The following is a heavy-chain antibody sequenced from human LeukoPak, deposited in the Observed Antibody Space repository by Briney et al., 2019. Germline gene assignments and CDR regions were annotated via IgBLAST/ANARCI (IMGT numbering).Heavy chain of an antibody. J-gene: IGHJ1*01. CDR2: ISKNGRNT. CDR1: GFTFSSYN. D-gene: IGHD6-19*01. CDR3: ARVDSGSACAS. Sequence: SGGSLRLSCAASGFTFSSYNMNWVRQAPGKGLEFVSAISKNGRNTYYGNSMKGRFTISRDISKNTLYLQMGSLRPEDMAVYYCARVDSGSACASWGQGILVTVSS. V-gene: IGHV3-64*01.